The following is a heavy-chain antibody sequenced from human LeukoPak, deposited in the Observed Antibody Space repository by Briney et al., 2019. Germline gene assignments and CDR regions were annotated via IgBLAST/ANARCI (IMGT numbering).Heavy chain of an antibody. CDR1: GFTFRNYG. Sequence: GGSLRLSCAASGFTFRNYGMSWVRQAPGRGLEWVSAISGDAADIFYADSAKGRFTISRDNAKNSLYLQMNSLRAEDTAVYYCARALYYDILTGYGGNYMDVWGKGTTVTISS. CDR2: ISGDAADI. J-gene: IGHJ6*03. D-gene: IGHD3-9*01. V-gene: IGHV3-23*01. CDR3: ARALYYDILTGYGGNYMDV.